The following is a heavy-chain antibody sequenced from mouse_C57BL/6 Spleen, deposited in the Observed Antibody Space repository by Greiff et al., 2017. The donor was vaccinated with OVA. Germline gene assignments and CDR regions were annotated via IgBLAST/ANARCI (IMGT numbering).Heavy chain of an antibody. D-gene: IGHD4-1*01. J-gene: IGHJ1*03. CDR3: TRGVNWDWYFDV. CDR2: ISSGGDYI. Sequence: EVMLVESGEGLVKPGGSLKLSCAASGFTFSSYAMSWVRQTPEKRLEWVAYISSGGDYIYYADTVKGRFTISRDNARNTLYLQMSSLKSEDTAMYYCTRGVNWDWYFDVWGTGTTVTVSS. V-gene: IGHV5-9-1*02. CDR1: GFTFSSYA.